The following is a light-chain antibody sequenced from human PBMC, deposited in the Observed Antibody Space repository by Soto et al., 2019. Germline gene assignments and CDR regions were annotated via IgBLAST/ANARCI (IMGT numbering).Light chain of an antibody. CDR2: QAS. V-gene: IGKV1-5*03. Sequence: DIQMTQSPSTLSASVGDRVTITCRASQSLTSWLAWYQQKPGRAPKLLISQASTLQSGVPLRFSGSGSGTEFTLTITSLQPDDFATYYCQHYRSYPWTFGQGTKVDI. CDR1: QSLTSW. J-gene: IGKJ1*01. CDR3: QHYRSYPWT.